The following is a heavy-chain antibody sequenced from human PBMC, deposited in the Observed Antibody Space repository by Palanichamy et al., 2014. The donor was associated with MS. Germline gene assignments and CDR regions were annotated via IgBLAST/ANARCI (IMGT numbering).Heavy chain of an antibody. CDR2: MNPNSGNT. CDR1: GYTFTSYD. J-gene: IGHJ6*02. V-gene: IGHV1-8*01. D-gene: IGHD1-26*01. CDR3: AREHSGSYEILGYYYYGMDV. Sequence: QSGAEVKKPGASVKVSCKASGYTFTSYDINWVRQATGQGLEWMGWMNPNSGNTGYAQKFQGRVTMTRNTSISTAYMELSSLRFEDTAVYYCAREHSGSYEILGYYYYGMDVWGQGTTVTVSS.